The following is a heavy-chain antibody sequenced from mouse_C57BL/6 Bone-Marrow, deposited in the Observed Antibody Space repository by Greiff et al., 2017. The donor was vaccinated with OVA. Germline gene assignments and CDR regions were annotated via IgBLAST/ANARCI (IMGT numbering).Heavy chain of an antibody. D-gene: IGHD1-1*01. CDR3: ARENYYGSMTDY. CDR2: INPGSGGT. Sequence: VQLQQSGAELVRPGTSVKVSCKASGYAFTNYLIEWVKQRPGQGLEWIGVINPGSGGTNYNEKFKGKATLTADKSSSTAYMQLSSLTSEDSEVYFCARENYYGSMTDYGGQGTTLTVSS. CDR1: GYAFTNYL. V-gene: IGHV1-54*01. J-gene: IGHJ2*01.